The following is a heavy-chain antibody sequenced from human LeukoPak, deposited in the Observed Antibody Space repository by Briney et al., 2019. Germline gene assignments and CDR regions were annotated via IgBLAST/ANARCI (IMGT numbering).Heavy chain of an antibody. Sequence: ASVKVSCKASGYTFTSCGISWVRQAPGQGLEWMGWISAYNGNTNYAQKLQGRVTMTRNTSISTAYMELSSLRSEDTAVYYCARRRSSSGYRFDPWGQGTLVTVSS. D-gene: IGHD3-22*01. CDR3: ARRRSSSGYRFDP. CDR2: ISAYNGNT. V-gene: IGHV1-18*01. J-gene: IGHJ5*02. CDR1: GYTFTSCG.